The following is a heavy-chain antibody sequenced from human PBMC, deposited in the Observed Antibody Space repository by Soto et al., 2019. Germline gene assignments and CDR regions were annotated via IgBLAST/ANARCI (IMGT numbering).Heavy chain of an antibody. V-gene: IGHV3-30-3*01. D-gene: IGHD3-10*01. CDR1: GFTFSPYA. CDR3: ARDITRFGELLYY. Sequence: QVQLVESGGGVVQPGRSRRLSCAASGFTFSPYAMHWVRQAPGKGLEWVAVISYDGSNKYYADSVKGRFTISRDNSKNTLYLQMNSLRAEDTAVSYCARDITRFGELLYYWGQGTLVTVSS. CDR2: ISYDGSNK. J-gene: IGHJ4*02.